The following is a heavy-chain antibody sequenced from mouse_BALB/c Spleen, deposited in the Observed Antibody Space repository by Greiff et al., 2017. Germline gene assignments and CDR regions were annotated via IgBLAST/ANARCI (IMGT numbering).Heavy chain of an antibody. J-gene: IGHJ1*01. CDR1: GFTFSSYA. CDR2: ISSGGSYT. CDR3: ARGGFITTVVANWYFDV. D-gene: IGHD1-1*01. Sequence: EVNLVESGGGLVKPGGSLKLSCAASGFTFSSYAMSWVRQTPEKRLEWVATISSGGSYTYYPDSVKGRFTISRDNAKNTLYLQMSSLRSEDTAMYYCARGGFITTVVANWYFDVWGAGTTVTVSS. V-gene: IGHV5-9-3*01.